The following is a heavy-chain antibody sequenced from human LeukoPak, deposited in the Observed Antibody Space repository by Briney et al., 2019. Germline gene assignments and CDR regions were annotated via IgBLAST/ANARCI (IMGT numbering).Heavy chain of an antibody. D-gene: IGHD4-23*01. CDR2: IIPIFGTA. CDR1: GGTFSSYA. J-gene: IGHJ6*03. CDR3: ASLYGGNSGTYYYYMDV. Sequence: GSSVKVSCKASGGTFSSYAISWVRQAPGQGREWMGGIIPIFGTANYAQKFQGRVTITTDESTSTAYMELSSLRSEDTAVYYCASLYGGNSGTYYYYMDVWGKGTTVTVSS. V-gene: IGHV1-69*05.